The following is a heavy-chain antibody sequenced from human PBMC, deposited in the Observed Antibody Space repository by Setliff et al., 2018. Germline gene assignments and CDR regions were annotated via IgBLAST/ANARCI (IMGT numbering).Heavy chain of an antibody. CDR3: ATTTLGRYCSGGNCYFGY. D-gene: IGHD2-15*01. V-gene: IGHV4-39*07. Sequence: SETLSLTCTLSGDSVSRSTYYWGWIRQSPGKGLDWIGTVDRSGRTNYNPSLKSRVTISVDTSKNQFSLKLTSVTAADTAAYYCATTTLGRYCSGGNCYFGYWGQGTLVTVSS. CDR2: VDRSGRT. CDR1: GDSVSRSTYY. J-gene: IGHJ4*02.